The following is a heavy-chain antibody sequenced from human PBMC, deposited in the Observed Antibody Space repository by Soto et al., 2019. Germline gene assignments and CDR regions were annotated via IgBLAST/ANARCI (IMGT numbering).Heavy chain of an antibody. CDR2: ISYDGSNK. Sequence: QVPLVESGGGVVQPGRSLRLSCAASGFTFSSYGMHWVRQAPGKGLEWVAVISYDGSNKYYADSVKGRFTISRDNSKNTLYLQMNSLRAEDTAVYYCAKDWVMITFGGVIASWGQGTLVTVSS. D-gene: IGHD3-16*01. CDR1: GFTFSSYG. J-gene: IGHJ5*01. CDR3: AKDWVMITFGGVIAS. V-gene: IGHV3-30*18.